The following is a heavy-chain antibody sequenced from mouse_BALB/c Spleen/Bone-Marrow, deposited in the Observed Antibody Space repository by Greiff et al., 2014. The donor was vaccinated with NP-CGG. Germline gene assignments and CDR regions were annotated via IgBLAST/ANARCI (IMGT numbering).Heavy chain of an antibody. CDR2: IRNKANGYTT. V-gene: IGHV7-3*02. CDR3: ARDKNYGSYWYFDV. J-gene: IGHJ1*01. Sequence: EVHLVESGGGLVQPGGSLRLSCATSGFTFTVYYMSWVRQPPGKALERLGFIRNKANGYTTEYSASVKGRFTISRDNSQSILYLQMNTLRAEDSATYYCARDKNYGSYWYFDVWGAGTTVTVSS. CDR1: GFTFTVYY. D-gene: IGHD2-1*01.